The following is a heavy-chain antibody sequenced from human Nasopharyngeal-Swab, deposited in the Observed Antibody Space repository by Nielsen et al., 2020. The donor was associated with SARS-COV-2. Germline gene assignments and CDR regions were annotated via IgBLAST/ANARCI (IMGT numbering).Heavy chain of an antibody. CDR3: ARGGQQPL. Sequence: GGSLRLAGAASGFTFSTYNMHWVRQAPGKGLEWVSSISGRTTYIYYADSMKGRFTISRDNAKNSLYLQMSSLRAEDTAIYYCARGGQQPLWGQGTLVTVSS. CDR2: ISGRTTYI. CDR1: GFTFSTYN. D-gene: IGHD6-13*01. J-gene: IGHJ4*02. V-gene: IGHV3-21*01.